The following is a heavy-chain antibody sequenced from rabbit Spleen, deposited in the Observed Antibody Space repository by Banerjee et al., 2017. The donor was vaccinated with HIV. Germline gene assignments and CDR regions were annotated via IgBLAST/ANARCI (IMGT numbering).Heavy chain of an antibody. J-gene: IGHJ4*01. Sequence: QSLEESGGDLVKPGASLTLTCAASGVSFSSIYYLCWVRQAPGKGLEWIACIYAGDGNTYYASWAKGRFTISMTSSTTVDLKMTSLTATDTATYFCARAVGFPGTGYDYFNLWGQGTLVTVS. CDR2: IYAGDGNT. V-gene: IGHV1S40*01. CDR1: GVSFSSIYY. D-gene: IGHD8-1*01. CDR3: ARAVGFPGTGYDYFNL.